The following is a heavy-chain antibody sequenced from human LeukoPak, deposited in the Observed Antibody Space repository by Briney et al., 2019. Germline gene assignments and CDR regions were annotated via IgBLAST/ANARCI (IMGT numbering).Heavy chain of an antibody. D-gene: IGHD3-22*01. Sequence: GGSLRLSCAASGFTFSSFAMHWVRQAPGKGLEWVALISYDGSNKYYADSAKGRFTISRDNSKTTLYLQMNSLRAEDTAVYYCARDRSSEYYCDSSFDYWGQGTLVTVSS. CDR1: GFTFSSFA. CDR2: ISYDGSNK. V-gene: IGHV3-30*04. J-gene: IGHJ4*02. CDR3: ARDRSSEYYCDSSFDY.